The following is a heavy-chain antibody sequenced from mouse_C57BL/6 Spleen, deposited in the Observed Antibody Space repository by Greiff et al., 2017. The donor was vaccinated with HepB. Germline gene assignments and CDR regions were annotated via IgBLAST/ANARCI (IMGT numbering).Heavy chain of an antibody. CDR3: VRYYYAMDY. CDR1: GFSFNTYA. J-gene: IGHJ4*01. CDR2: IRSKSNNYAT. Sequence: EVQRVEPGGGLVQPKGSLKLSCAASGFSFNTYAMNWVRQAPGKGLEWVARIRSKSNNYATYYADSVKDRFTISRDDSESMLYLQMNNLKTEDAAMYYCVRYYYAMDYWGQGTSVTVSS. V-gene: IGHV10-1*01.